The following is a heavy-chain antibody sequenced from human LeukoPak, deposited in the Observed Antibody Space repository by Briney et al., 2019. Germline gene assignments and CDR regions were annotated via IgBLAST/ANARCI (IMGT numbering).Heavy chain of an antibody. CDR1: GFTFSSYA. J-gene: IGHJ4*02. Sequence: GGSLRLSCAASGFTFSSYAMPWVRQAPGKGLEWVANINQDGSEKYFVDSVRGRFTISRDNSKNSLHLQMNTLRAEDTAVYYCARERDGRFFDYWGQGTLVTVSS. V-gene: IGHV3-7*01. D-gene: IGHD5-24*01. CDR3: ARERDGRFFDY. CDR2: INQDGSEK.